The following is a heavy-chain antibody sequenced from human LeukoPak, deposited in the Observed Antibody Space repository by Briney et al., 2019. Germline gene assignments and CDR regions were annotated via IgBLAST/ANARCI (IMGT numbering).Heavy chain of an antibody. CDR2: IYPGDSDA. V-gene: IGHV5-51*01. D-gene: IGHD2-2*01. CDR3: ASSSTTCYLHSCAFDI. J-gene: IGHJ3*02. Sequence: GESLKISCKGSGYSFTSYWIGWVRPMPGKGLEWMGIIYPGDSDARSSPRFQGQVTISANKSISTAFLQWRSLKASDTAMYYCASSSTTCYLHSCAFDIWGQGTMVTVSS. CDR1: GYSFTSYW.